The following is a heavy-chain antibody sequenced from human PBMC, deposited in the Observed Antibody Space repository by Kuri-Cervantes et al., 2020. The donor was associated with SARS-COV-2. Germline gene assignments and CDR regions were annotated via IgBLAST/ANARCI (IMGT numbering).Heavy chain of an antibody. Sequence: GESLKISCAASGFTFDNFAMHWVRQAPGKGLEWVANIKQDGSEKYYVDSVKGRFTISRDNAKNSLYLQMNSLRAEDTAVYYCARDRGDAFDIWGQGTMVTVSS. CDR2: IKQDGSEK. CDR1: GFTFDNFA. J-gene: IGHJ3*02. V-gene: IGHV3-7*01. CDR3: ARDRGDAFDI.